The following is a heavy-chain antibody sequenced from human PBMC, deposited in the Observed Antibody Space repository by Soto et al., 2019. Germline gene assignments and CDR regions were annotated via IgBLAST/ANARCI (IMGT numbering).Heavy chain of an antibody. Sequence: SQTLSLTCTVSGGSIGTYYWTWIRQPPGKGLEWIGYIYHSWSTNYNPSLKSRVTISVDTSKNQFSLNLSSVTAADTAVYDCARDQLVFGGGDAREWFGVWGQGTLVTVSS. V-gene: IGHV4-59*01. J-gene: IGHJ5*01. D-gene: IGHD3-3*01. CDR3: ARDQLVFGGGDAREWFGV. CDR1: GGSIGTYY. CDR2: IYHSWST.